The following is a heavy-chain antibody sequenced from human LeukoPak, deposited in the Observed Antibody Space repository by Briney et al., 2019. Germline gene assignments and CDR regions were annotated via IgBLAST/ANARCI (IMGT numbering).Heavy chain of an antibody. CDR2: IYYSGTT. V-gene: IGHV4-39*01. D-gene: IGHD1-20*01. J-gene: IGHJ4*02. CDR1: GGSISSSTYY. CDR3: ARQDNYYFDY. Sequence: SETLSLTCTGSGGSISSSTYYRGWIRQPPGKGLEWIGSIYYSGTTYYNPSLKSRVTISVDMSKNQFSLKLSSVTAADTAVYYCARQDNYYFDYWGQGILVTVSS.